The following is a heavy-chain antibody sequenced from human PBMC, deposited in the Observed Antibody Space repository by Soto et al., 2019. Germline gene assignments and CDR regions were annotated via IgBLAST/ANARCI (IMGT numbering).Heavy chain of an antibody. CDR1: GFTFSSYA. CDR2: ISGSGGST. CDR3: AKAIVLMVYAIGYYGMEV. Sequence: PGGSLRLSCAASGFTFSSYAMSWVRQAPGKGLEWVSSISGSGGSTYYAESVKGRFNISRDNSKNKLYLQMNSLRAEDTAVYYCAKAIVLMVYAIGYYGMEVWGQGTKVTVSS. J-gene: IGHJ6*02. D-gene: IGHD2-8*01. V-gene: IGHV3-23*01.